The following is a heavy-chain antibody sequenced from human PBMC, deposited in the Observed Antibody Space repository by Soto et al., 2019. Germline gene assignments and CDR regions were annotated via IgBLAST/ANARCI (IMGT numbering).Heavy chain of an antibody. J-gene: IGHJ4*02. V-gene: IGHV1-18*01. Sequence: ASVKVSCKASGYTFTSYVISWVRQAPGQGLEWMGWISAYNGNTNYAQKLQGRVTMTTDTSTSTAYMELRSLRSDDTAMYYCARQGYCSGGSCYRFDYWGQGTLVTVSS. CDR2: ISAYNGNT. CDR1: GYTFTSYV. CDR3: ARQGYCSGGSCYRFDY. D-gene: IGHD2-15*01.